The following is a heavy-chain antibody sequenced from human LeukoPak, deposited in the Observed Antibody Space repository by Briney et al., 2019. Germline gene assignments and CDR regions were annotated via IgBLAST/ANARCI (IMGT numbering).Heavy chain of an antibody. V-gene: IGHV5-51*01. J-gene: IGHJ4*02. CDR2: IYPGDSDT. CDR1: GYSFTSYW. Sequence: GESLKISCKGSGYSFTSYWIGWVRQLPGKGLEWMGIIYPGDSDTRYSPSFQGQVTISADKSISTAYLQWSSLKASDTAMYYCARTRRDGYNYSGGSDYWGQGTLATVSS. D-gene: IGHD5-24*01. CDR3: ARTRRDGYNYSGGSDY.